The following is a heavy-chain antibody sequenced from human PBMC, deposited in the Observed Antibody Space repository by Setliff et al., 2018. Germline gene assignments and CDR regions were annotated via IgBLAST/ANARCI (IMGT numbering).Heavy chain of an antibody. CDR2: ISSSGSYI. CDR1: GFTFSDSY. J-gene: IGHJ2*01. Sequence: PGGSLRLSCAASGFTFSDSYMSWIRQAPGKGLEWVAYISSSGSYIFYADSVKGRFTISRDNAENSLYLQMNSLNADDTAVYYCARDPDTSSKVDVWGRGTLVTVSS. D-gene: IGHD5-18*01. V-gene: IGHV3-11*01. CDR3: ARDPDTSSKVDV.